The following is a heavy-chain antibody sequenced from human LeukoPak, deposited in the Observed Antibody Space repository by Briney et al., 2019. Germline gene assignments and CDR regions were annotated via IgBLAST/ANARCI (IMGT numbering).Heavy chain of an antibody. CDR1: GGSISSSSFF. D-gene: IGHD3-3*01. CDR3: ARDHRPNDDFWSGLSSYYMDV. V-gene: IGHV4-39*07. Sequence: SETLSLTCILSGGSISSSSFFWGWLRQPPGKGLEWIGRIYYSGSTYYNPSLKSRVTISVDTSKNQFSLKLSSVTAADTAVYYCARDHRPNDDFWSGLSSYYMDVWGKGTTVTVSS. CDR2: IYYSGST. J-gene: IGHJ6*03.